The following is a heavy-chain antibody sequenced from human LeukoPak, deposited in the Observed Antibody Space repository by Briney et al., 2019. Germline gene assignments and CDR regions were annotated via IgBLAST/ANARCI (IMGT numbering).Heavy chain of an antibody. V-gene: IGHV4-4*02. Sequence: SETLSLTCAVSGGSISSSNWWSWVRQPPGKGLEWIGEIYHSGSTNYNPSLKSRVTISVDKSKNQLSLKLSSVTAADTAVYYCARGLSSSWYGGGYYFDYWGQGTLVTVSS. J-gene: IGHJ4*02. CDR2: IYHSGST. CDR1: GGSISSSNW. CDR3: ARGLSSSWYGGGYYFDY. D-gene: IGHD6-13*01.